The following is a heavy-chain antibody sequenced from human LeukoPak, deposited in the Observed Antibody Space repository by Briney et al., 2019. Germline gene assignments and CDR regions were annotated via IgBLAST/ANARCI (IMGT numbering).Heavy chain of an antibody. CDR3: AKDLRVAALDI. D-gene: IGHD6-19*01. J-gene: IGHJ3*02. CDR1: GFTFSRYE. Sequence: GGSLRLSCAASGFTFSRYEMNWVRQAPGKGLEWVSYISSSGSTMYNADSVKGRFTISRDNSKNTLCLQMNSLRAEDTAVYYCAKDLRVAALDIWGQGTMVIVSS. V-gene: IGHV3-48*03. CDR2: ISSSGSTM.